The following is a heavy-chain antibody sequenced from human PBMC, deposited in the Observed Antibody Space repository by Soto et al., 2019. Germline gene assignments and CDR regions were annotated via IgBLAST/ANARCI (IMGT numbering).Heavy chain of an antibody. CDR2: ISVSGGNT. CDR3: SVSDRSHAMDV. J-gene: IGHJ6*02. Sequence: EVQLLASGGGLVQPGGSLRLSCAASGFTFSSYAMRWVRQAPGKGLEWVSGISVSGGNTYYVDSVKGRFTISRDNSKNTLYLQMNSLRAEDTAVYYCSVSDRSHAMDVWGQGTTVTVSS. V-gene: IGHV3-23*01. CDR1: GFTFSSYA.